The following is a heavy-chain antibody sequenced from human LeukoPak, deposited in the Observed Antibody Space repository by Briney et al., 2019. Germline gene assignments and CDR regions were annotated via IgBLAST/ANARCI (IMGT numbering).Heavy chain of an antibody. CDR2: INHSGST. CDR3: ARGGFGDYENWFDP. Sequence: PSETLSLTCAVYGGSFSGYYWSWIRQPPGKGLEWIGEINHSGSTNYNPSLKSRVTISVDTSKNQFSLKLSSVTAADTAVYYCARGGFGDYENWFDPWGQGTLVTVSS. D-gene: IGHD4-17*01. J-gene: IGHJ5*02. V-gene: IGHV4-34*01. CDR1: GGSFSGYY.